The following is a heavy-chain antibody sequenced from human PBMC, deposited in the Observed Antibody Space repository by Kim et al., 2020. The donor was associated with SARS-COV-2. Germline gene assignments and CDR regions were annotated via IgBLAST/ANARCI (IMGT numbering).Heavy chain of an antibody. CDR3: ARDMGRGYSYGPGFDY. CDR1: GFTFSSYS. CDR2: ISSSSSYI. D-gene: IGHD5-18*01. Sequence: GGSLRLSCAASGFTFSSYSMNWVRQAPGKGLEWVSSISSSSSYIYYADSVKGRFTISRDNAKNSLYLQMNSLRAEDTAVYYCARDMGRGYSYGPGFDYWGQGTLVTVSS. J-gene: IGHJ4*02. V-gene: IGHV3-21*01.